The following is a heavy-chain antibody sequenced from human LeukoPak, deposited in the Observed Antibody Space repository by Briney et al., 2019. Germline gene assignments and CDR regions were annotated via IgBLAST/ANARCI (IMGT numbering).Heavy chain of an antibody. Sequence: SETLSLTCAVSGGSISSSNWWSWVRQPPGKGLEWIGEIYHSGSTNYNPSLKSRVTISVDKSKNQFSLKLSSVTAADTAVYYCARERGRASSGYLAYGMDVWGQGTTVTVSS. CDR1: GGSISSSNW. CDR3: ARERGRASSGYLAYGMDV. CDR2: IYHSGST. J-gene: IGHJ6*02. V-gene: IGHV4-4*02. D-gene: IGHD3-22*01.